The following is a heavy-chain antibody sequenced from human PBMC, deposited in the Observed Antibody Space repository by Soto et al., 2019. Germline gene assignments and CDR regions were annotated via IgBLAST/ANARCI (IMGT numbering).Heavy chain of an antibody. J-gene: IGHJ6*02. V-gene: IGHV3-74*01. Sequence: EVQLVESGGGLVQPGGSLRLSCAASGFTFSVYWMHWVRQAPGKGLVWVSRIDSDGSTTSYADSVKGRFTISRDNAKSTLYLQMNSLRAADTDVYYVARPGYSNYGPGVDVWGQGTRVTVSS. D-gene: IGHD4-4*01. CDR3: ARPGYSNYGPGVDV. CDR2: IDSDGSTT. CDR1: GFTFSVYW.